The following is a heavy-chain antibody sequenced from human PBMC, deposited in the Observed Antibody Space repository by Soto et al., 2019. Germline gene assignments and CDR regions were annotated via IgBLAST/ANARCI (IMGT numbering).Heavy chain of an antibody. D-gene: IGHD3-9*01. Sequence: ASVNVSCKASGYTFTGYYMHWVRQAPGQGLEWMGWINPNSGGTNYAQKFQGWVTMTRDTSISTAYMELSRLRSDDTAVYYCARVRGRGTGYEGNAFDIWGQGTMVTVSS. J-gene: IGHJ3*02. CDR1: GYTFTGYY. V-gene: IGHV1-2*04. CDR2: INPNSGGT. CDR3: ARVRGRGTGYEGNAFDI.